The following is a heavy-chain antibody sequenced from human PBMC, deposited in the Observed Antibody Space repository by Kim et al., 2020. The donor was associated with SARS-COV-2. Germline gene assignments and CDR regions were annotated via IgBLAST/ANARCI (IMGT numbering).Heavy chain of an antibody. J-gene: IGHJ4*02. CDR2: ISGSGGST. CDR1: GFTFSSYA. D-gene: IGHD6-13*01. Sequence: GGSLRLSCAASGFTFSSYAMSWVRQAPGKGLEWVSAISGSGGSTYYADSVKGRFTISRDNSKNTLYLQMNSLRAEDTAVYYCAKVRPYYAAGGVYYFDYWGQGTLVTVSS. V-gene: IGHV3-23*01. CDR3: AKVRPYYAAGGVYYFDY.